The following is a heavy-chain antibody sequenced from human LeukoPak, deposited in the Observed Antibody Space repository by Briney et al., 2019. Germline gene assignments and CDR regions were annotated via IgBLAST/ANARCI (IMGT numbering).Heavy chain of an antibody. CDR3: ARDLRSSGWYYFDY. V-gene: IGHV1-18*01. CDR1: GYTFTNYG. D-gene: IGHD6-19*01. J-gene: IGHJ4*02. Sequence: ASVKVSCKASGYTFTNYGISWVRQAPGQGLDWMGWISTYNGNTNYAQKLQGRVTMTTDTSTSTAYMELWSLRSDDTAVYYCARDLRSSGWYYFDYWGQGTLVTVSS. CDR2: ISTYNGNT.